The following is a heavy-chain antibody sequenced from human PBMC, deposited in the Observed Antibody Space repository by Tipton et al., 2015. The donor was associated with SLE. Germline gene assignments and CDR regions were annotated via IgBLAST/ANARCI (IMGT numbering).Heavy chain of an antibody. D-gene: IGHD6-13*01. CDR1: GGSISSYY. V-gene: IGHV4-4*07. CDR3: ARERIDSSSWKDAFDI. J-gene: IGHJ3*02. Sequence: TLSLTCTVSGGSISSYYWSWFRQPAGKGLEWIGRISTSGSTNYNPSLKSRVTMSVDTSKNQFSLKLSSVTAADTAVYYCARERIDSSSWKDAFDIWGQGTMVTVSS. CDR2: ISTSGST.